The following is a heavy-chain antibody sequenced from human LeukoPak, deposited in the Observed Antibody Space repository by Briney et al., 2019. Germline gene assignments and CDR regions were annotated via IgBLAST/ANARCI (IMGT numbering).Heavy chain of an antibody. CDR1: GGSISSGGYY. CDR2: IYHSGST. J-gene: IGHJ4*02. Sequence: SQTLSLTCTVAGGSISSGGYYWSWIRQPRGKGLEWIGYIYHSGSTYYNPSLKSRVTISVDRSKNQFALKLSSVTAADTAVYYCARGSNYPDYWGQGTLVTVSS. CDR3: ARGSNYPDY. V-gene: IGHV4-30-2*01.